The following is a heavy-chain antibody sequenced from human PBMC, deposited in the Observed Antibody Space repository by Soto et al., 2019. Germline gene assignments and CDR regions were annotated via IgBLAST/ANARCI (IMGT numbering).Heavy chain of an antibody. Sequence: PSETLSLTCNVSGGSIGSYYWNWLRQPAGKGLEWIGYVYYTGSTNYNPSLEGRATISVDSSKNQVSLNLRSVTAADSAKYYCARVITYHYGMDVWGQGIKVSVS. CDR3: ARVITYHYGMDV. J-gene: IGHJ6*02. CDR2: VYYTGST. D-gene: IGHD3-16*01. V-gene: IGHV4-59*01. CDR1: GGSIGSYY.